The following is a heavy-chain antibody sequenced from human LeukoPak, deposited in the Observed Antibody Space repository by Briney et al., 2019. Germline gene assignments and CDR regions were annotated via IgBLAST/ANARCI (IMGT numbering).Heavy chain of an antibody. D-gene: IGHD6-13*01. CDR3: ARDRESSSWFDY. Sequence: GGSLRLSCSASGFTFSTYAMGWVRQAPGEGLRWVSSISGNGVTTYYADSVKGRFTISRDNAKNSLYLQMNSLRAEDTAVYYCARDRESSSWFDYWGQGTLVTVSS. CDR1: GFTFSTYA. J-gene: IGHJ4*02. V-gene: IGHV3-23*01. CDR2: ISGNGVTT.